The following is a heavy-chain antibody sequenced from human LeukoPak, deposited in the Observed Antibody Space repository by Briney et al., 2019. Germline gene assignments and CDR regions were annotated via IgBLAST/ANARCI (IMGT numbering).Heavy chain of an antibody. CDR2: FSIDGTTK. Sequence: PGGSLRLSCVASGFTFSTFGMHWVRQAPGKGLEWVAVFSIDGTTKYYVDSVKGRFTISRDTSKNTLYLQLNNLTTEDTAIYYCARDLGWYQGFDSWGQGTLVTVSS. D-gene: IGHD6-19*01. V-gene: IGHV3-30*19. CDR3: ARDLGWYQGFDS. CDR1: GFTFSTFG. J-gene: IGHJ4*02.